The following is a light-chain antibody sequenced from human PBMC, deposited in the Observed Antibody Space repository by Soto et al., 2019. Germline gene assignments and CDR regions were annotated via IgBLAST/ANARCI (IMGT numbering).Light chain of an antibody. V-gene: IGKV3-11*01. CDR2: DAS. Sequence: EIVLTQSPATLSLSPGERATLSCRASQSISSYLAWYQQKPGQAPRLLIYDASNRATGIPARFSGSGSGTDFTLTISSLEPEDSATYYCQQYNEYSTFGQGTKVEIK. CDR1: QSISSY. J-gene: IGKJ1*01. CDR3: QQYNEYST.